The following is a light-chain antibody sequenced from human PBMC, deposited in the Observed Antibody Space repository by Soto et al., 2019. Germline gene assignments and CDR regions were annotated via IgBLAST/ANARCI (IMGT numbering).Light chain of an antibody. CDR1: SSNIGNND. Sequence: QSVLTPPPSVSAAPGQKVTISCSGSSSNIGNNDVAWYQQLPGTAPTLLIFDNSKRPTGIPDRFSGSRSGTSATLGITGLQTGDEADYYGGTWDSSLSTGVLGGGTKLTVL. J-gene: IGLJ2*01. V-gene: IGLV1-51*01. CDR2: DNS. CDR3: GTWDSSLSTGV.